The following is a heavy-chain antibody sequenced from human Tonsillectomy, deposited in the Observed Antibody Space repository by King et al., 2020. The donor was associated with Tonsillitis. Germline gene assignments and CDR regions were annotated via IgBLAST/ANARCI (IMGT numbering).Heavy chain of an antibody. Sequence: QLVQSGAEVKKPGESLKISCKASGYSFPSYWIAWVRQMPGKGLEWMGIIYPGDSDTRYSPSFQAQVTISADKSISTAYLQWSSLKASDTAMYYCATSVTPSRSYSYYGMDVWGQGTTVTVSS. CDR2: IYPGDSDT. CDR1: GYSFPSYW. CDR3: ATSVTPSRSYSYYGMDV. J-gene: IGHJ6*02. D-gene: IGHD2-21*02. V-gene: IGHV5-51*01.